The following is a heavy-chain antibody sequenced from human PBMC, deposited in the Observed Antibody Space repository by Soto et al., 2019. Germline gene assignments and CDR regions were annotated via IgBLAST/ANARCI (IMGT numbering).Heavy chain of an antibody. CDR3: AHALSYDFWSGKHNWFDP. CDR1: GFSLSTSGVG. V-gene: IGHV2-5*02. J-gene: IGHJ5*02. CDR2: IYWDDDK. D-gene: IGHD3-3*01. Sequence: ESGPTLVNPTQTLTLTCTFSGFSLSTSGVGVGWIRQPPGKALEWLALIYWDDDKRYSPSLKSRLTITKDTSKNQVVLTMTNMDPVDTATYYCAHALSYDFWSGKHNWFDPWGQGTLVTVSS.